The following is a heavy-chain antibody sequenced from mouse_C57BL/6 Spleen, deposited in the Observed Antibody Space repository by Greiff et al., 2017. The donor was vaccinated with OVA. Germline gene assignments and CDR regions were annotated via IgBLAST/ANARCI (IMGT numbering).Heavy chain of an antibody. CDR1: GYTFTGYW. Sequence: QVQLQQSGAELMKPGASVKLSCKATGYTFTGYWIEWVKQRPGHGLEWIGENLPGSGSTNYNEKFKGKATFTADTSSNTAYMQLSSLTTEDSAMYYCARGMIEYYGNSPIDYWGQGTTLTVSS. CDR3: ARGMIEYYGNSPIDY. D-gene: IGHD2-1*01. V-gene: IGHV1-9*01. CDR2: NLPGSGST. J-gene: IGHJ2*01.